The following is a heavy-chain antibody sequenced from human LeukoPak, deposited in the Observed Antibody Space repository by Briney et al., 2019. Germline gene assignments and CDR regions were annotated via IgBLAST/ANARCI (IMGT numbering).Heavy chain of an antibody. D-gene: IGHD2-21*01. CDR2: IIPILRIP. CDR1: GYTFTGYY. J-gene: IGHJ4*02. V-gene: IGHV1-69*02. CDR3: ARHSSRESFYDFDS. Sequence: ASVKVSCKASGYTFTGYYMHWVRQAPGQGLEWMGRIIPILRIPNYAQHFQGRVTITADRSTNTVYMALSSLTSEDTAVYYCARHSSRESFYDFDSWGQGALVTVSS.